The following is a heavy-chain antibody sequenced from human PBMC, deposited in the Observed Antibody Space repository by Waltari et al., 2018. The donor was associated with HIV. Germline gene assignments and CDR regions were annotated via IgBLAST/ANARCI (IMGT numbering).Heavy chain of an antibody. CDR1: GYSISSGYY. D-gene: IGHD5-12*01. CDR2: FYFSGST. Sequence: QVQLQESGPGLVKPSETLSLTCAVSGYSISSGYYWGWIRQPPGKGLEWIGSFYFSGSTYYNPSLKSRVTISVDTSKNQFSLKLSSVIAADTAVYYCAREVYSGYDRGIDYWGQGTLVTVSS. CDR3: AREVYSGYDRGIDY. J-gene: IGHJ4*02. V-gene: IGHV4-38-2*02.